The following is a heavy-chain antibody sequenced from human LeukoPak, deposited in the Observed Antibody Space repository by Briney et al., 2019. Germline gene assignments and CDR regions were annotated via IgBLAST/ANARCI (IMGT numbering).Heavy chain of an antibody. V-gene: IGHV7-4-1*02. D-gene: IGHD6-25*01. CDR2: INTNTGNP. J-gene: IGHJ4*02. CDR3: ARDWCGYARLDF. CDR1: GYTFTTFG. Sequence: ASVKVSCKASGYTFTTFGIHWVRQAPGQGLEWMGRINTNTGNPTYAQGFTSRFVFSLDSSVGTTYLQITSLKPEDTAVYYCARDWCGYARLDFWGQGALVTVSS.